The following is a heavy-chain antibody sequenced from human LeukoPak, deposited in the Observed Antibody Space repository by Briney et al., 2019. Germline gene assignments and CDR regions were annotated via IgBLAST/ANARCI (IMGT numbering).Heavy chain of an antibody. Sequence: SETLSLTCTVSGGSISSSSYYWGWIRQPPGKGLEWIGSIYYSGSTYYNPSLKSRVTISVDTSKNQFSLKLSSVTASDTAVYYCARTTLSGVYFDYWGQGTLVTVSS. CDR1: GGSISSSSYY. V-gene: IGHV4-39*01. D-gene: IGHD3-10*01. CDR2: IYYSGST. J-gene: IGHJ4*02. CDR3: ARTTLSGVYFDY.